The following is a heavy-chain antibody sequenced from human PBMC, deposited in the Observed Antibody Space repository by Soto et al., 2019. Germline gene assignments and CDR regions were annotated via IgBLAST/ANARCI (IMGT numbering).Heavy chain of an antibody. D-gene: IGHD2-15*01. Sequence: QVQLQESGPGLVKPSETLSLTCSVSGGSVSSGYYWNWIRQSPGKGLEWIGHLYYTGSTNYNPSLKSRVTISVDTSQNQFFLNLTSVTAADTAVYYCARGPIPVVRRYFDSWGQGIPVTVSS. CDR2: LYYTGST. CDR3: ARGPIPVVRRYFDS. J-gene: IGHJ4*02. V-gene: IGHV4-61*01. CDR1: GGSVSSGYY.